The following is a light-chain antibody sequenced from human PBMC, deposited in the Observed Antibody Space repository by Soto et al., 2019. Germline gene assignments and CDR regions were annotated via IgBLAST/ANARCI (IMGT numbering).Light chain of an antibody. CDR3: QQVDSCPHT. CDR2: GAS. J-gene: IGKJ2*01. Sequence: TQMTQSPSSLPASVADRVTITCRASQRVSHHLYWYQQKPGKVPEVLIYGASSLQPGVPSRFTGSGAGTDSTLTISSRQPEDFATDYCQQVDSCPHTVGQGTKLEV. V-gene: IGKV1-39*01. CDR1: QRVSHH.